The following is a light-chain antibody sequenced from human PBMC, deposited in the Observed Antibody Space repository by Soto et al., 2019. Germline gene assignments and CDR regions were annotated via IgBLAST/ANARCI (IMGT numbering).Light chain of an antibody. CDR3: QQYSNWPLT. J-gene: IGKJ4*01. CDR2: GAS. Sequence: EIGMSRSPSTLLVSPAGRDTLSWRPSQSVRSSFLAWCQQKPGQAPSLLIYGASTRATGIPARFSGSGSGTEFTLTINSLQSEDFAVYYCQQYSNWPLTFCEGTKVDI. V-gene: IGKV3-15*01. CDR1: QSVRSSF.